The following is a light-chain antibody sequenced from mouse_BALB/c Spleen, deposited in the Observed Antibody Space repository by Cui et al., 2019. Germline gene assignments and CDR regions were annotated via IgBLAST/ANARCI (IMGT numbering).Light chain of an antibody. Sequence: IVLTQSQAIMSASPGEEVTMTCTSRSSVSSSYLYWYQQKPGSSPKLWIYSTSNLASGVPARFSGSGSGTSYSLTISSMEAEDAATFYCQQYSGYPSTFGAGTKLELK. CDR1: SSVSSSY. CDR3: QQYSGYPST. J-gene: IGKJ5*01. V-gene: IGKV4-78*01. CDR2: STS.